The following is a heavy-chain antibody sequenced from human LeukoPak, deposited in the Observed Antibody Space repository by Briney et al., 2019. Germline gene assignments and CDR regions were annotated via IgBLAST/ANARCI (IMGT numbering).Heavy chain of an antibody. CDR3: AKDIEGIAASGAFDI. V-gene: IGHV3-9*01. Sequence: GGSLRLSCAASGFTFDDYAMHWVRQAPGKGLEWVSGISWNSGSIGYADSVKGRFTISRDNAKNSLYLQMNSLRAEDTALYYCAKDIEGIAASGAFDIWGQGTMVTVSS. CDR2: ISWNSGSI. CDR1: GFTFDDYA. D-gene: IGHD6-13*01. J-gene: IGHJ3*02.